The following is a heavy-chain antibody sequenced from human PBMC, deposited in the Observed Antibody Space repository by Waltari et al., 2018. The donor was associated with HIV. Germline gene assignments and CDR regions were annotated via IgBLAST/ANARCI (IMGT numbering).Heavy chain of an antibody. Sequence: QVQLQESGPGLVKPSETLSLTCAVSGYSISSGYYWGWIRQPPGKGLEWIGSIYHSGSTYYNPSLKSRVTISVDTSKNQFSLKLSSVTAADTAVYYCARDGVPWSSGYPFGYWGQGTLVTVSS. V-gene: IGHV4-38-2*02. CDR1: GYSISSGYY. CDR3: ARDGVPWSSGYPFGY. D-gene: IGHD3-22*01. CDR2: IYHSGST. J-gene: IGHJ4*02.